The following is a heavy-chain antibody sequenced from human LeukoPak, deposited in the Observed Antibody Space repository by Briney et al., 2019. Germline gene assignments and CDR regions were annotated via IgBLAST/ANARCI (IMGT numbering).Heavy chain of an antibody. CDR3: ARNAYYYGSGSYYNWFGP. V-gene: IGHV1-2*04. Sequence: ASVKVSCKASGYTFTGYYMHWVRQAPGQGLEWMGWINPNSGGTNYAQKFQGWVTMTRDTSISTAYMELSRLRSDDTAVYYCARNAYYYGSGSYYNWFGPWGQGTLVTVSS. CDR1: GYTFTGYY. D-gene: IGHD3-10*01. CDR2: INPNSGGT. J-gene: IGHJ5*02.